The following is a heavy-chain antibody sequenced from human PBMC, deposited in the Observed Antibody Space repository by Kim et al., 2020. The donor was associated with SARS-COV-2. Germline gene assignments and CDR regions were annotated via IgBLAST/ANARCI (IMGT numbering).Heavy chain of an antibody. CDR1: GFTVSNNY. CDR2: TYRGGQT. D-gene: IGHD2-2*01. J-gene: IGHJ4*02. V-gene: IGHV3-53*01. Sequence: GGSLRLSCAASGFTVSNNYINWVRQAPGKGLEWVAVTYRGGQTYYTDSVKGRFTVSRDSSKNALFLQMNSLRAEDTATYYCARRSSSNWSHDYWGQGTL. CDR3: ARRSSSNWSHDY.